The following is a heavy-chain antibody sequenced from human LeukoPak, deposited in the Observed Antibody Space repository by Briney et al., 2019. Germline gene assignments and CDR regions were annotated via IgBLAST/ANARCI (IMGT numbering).Heavy chain of an antibody. CDR2: IYYSGRT. CDR1: GGSISSSSYY. J-gene: IGHJ5*02. Sequence: SETLSLTCTVSGGSISSSSYYWGWIRQPPGKGLEWIGSIYYSGRTYYNPSLKSRVTISVDTSKNQFSLKLSSVTAADTAVYYCARTFTEDIVVVVAAKSRGFDPWGQGTLVTVSS. D-gene: IGHD2-15*01. CDR3: ARTFTEDIVVVVAAKSRGFDP. V-gene: IGHV4-39*01.